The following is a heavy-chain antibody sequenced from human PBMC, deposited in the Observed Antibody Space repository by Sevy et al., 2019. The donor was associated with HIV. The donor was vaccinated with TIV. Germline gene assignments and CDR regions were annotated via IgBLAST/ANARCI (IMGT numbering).Heavy chain of an antibody. CDR3: ARDSRNGLDP. J-gene: IGHJ5*02. V-gene: IGHV3-33*01. D-gene: IGHD2-8*01. CDR2: IWYDGINK. Sequence: GESLKISCVASGFIFSTYGMHWVRQAPGKGLEWVAVIWYDGINKDYADSVKGRFIISGDNSKNTMYLEMDSLRAEDTAVYYCARDSRNGLDPWGQGALVTVSS. CDR1: GFIFSTYG.